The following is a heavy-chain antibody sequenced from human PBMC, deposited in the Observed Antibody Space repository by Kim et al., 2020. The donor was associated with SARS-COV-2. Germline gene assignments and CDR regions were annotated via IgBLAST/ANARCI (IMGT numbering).Heavy chain of an antibody. D-gene: IGHD5-12*01. Sequence: SETLSLTCAAYSDSFSDYYWSWVRQPPSRGLEWLGDINHRGSVDYKPSLRSRVVISVDPARSQFFLKLTSVTAADSGPYFFAGLRHRYSGFD. CDR1: SDSFSDYY. J-gene: IGHJ5*02. CDR3: AGLRHRYSGFD. V-gene: IGHV4-34*01. CDR2: INHRGSV.